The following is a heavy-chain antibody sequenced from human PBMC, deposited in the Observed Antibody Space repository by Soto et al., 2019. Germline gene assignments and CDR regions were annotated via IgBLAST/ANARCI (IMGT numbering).Heavy chain of an antibody. CDR2: VYHSGNT. V-gene: IGHV4-4*02. CDR3: ARREGDCRGGSCPYYHD. CDR1: VDSISSYNW. Sequence: QVHLQESGPRLVKPSETLSLTCDVSVDSISSYNWWTWVRQTPGKGLEWIGEVYHSGNTIYNPSQKSRFTIAVDKSRNQFSLSRTSVTAADTAVYYCARREGDCRGGSCPYYHDWGQGTLVNASS. D-gene: IGHD2-15*01. J-gene: IGHJ4*02.